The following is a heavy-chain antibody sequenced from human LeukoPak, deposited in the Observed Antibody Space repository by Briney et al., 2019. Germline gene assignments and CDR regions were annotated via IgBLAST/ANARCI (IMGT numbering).Heavy chain of an antibody. CDR1: GFTFSSYG. D-gene: IGHD2-2*02. J-gene: IGHJ6*02. CDR3: ARVAGYCSSTSCYTPGYYYYGMDV. CDR2: IWYDGSNK. V-gene: IGHV3-33*01. Sequence: GGSLRLSCAASGFTFSSYGMHWVRQAPGKGLEWVAVIWYDGSNKYYADSVKGRFTISRDNSKNTLYLQMNSLRAEDTAVYYCARVAGYCSSTSCYTPGYYYYGMDVWGQGTTVTVSS.